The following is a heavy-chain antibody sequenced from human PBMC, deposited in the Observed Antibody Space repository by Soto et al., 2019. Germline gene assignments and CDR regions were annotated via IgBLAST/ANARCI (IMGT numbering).Heavy chain of an antibody. V-gene: IGHV4-30-2*01. CDR1: GGSISSGGYS. Sequence: SETLSLTCAVSGGSISSGGYSWSWIRQPPGKGLEWIGYIYHSGSTYYNPSLKSRVTISVDRSKNQFSLKLNSVTAADTAVYYCARGNHYYGSGSYYYYYGMDVWGQGTTVTVSS. J-gene: IGHJ6*02. CDR2: IYHSGST. CDR3: ARGNHYYGSGSYYYYYGMDV. D-gene: IGHD3-10*01.